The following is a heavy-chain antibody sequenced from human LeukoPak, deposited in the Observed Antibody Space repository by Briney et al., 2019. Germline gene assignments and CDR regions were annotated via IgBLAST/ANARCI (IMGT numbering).Heavy chain of an antibody. V-gene: IGHV3-23*01. D-gene: IGHD3-10*01. CDR1: GFTFSSHG. CDR2: IRGGVGGT. J-gene: IGHJ4*02. CDR3: AKAFTYNSGTLHY. Sequence: VGSLRLSCAASGFTFSSHGMNWVRQAPGKGLEWVSGIRGGVGGTNYADSVKGRFTIYRDNSKNTLFLQMNRLRAEDTAIYYCAKAFTYNSGTLHYWGQGTLVTVSS.